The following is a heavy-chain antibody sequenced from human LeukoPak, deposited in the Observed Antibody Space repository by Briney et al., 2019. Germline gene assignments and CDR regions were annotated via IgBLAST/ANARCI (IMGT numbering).Heavy chain of an antibody. J-gene: IGHJ4*02. D-gene: IGHD6-19*01. CDR2: ISWNSGSI. CDR3: AKGPYSSGWFFIDY. Sequence: GRSLRLSCAASGFTFDDYAMHWVRQAPGKGLEWVSGISWNSGSIGYADSVKRRFTISRDNAKNSLYLQMNSLRAEDTALYYCAKGPYSSGWFFIDYWGQGTLVTVSS. V-gene: IGHV3-9*01. CDR1: GFTFDDYA.